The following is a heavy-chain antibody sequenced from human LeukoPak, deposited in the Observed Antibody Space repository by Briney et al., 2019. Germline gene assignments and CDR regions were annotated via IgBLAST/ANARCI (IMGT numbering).Heavy chain of an antibody. V-gene: IGHV3-72*01. J-gene: IGHJ4*02. CDR2: TRNKANSYTT. CDR1: GFTFSDHY. D-gene: IGHD4-17*01. Sequence: GGSLRLSCAASGFTFSDHYMDWVRQAPGKGLEWGGRTRNKANSYTTGYAASVKGRFTISRDDSNNSLYLQMNSLKTEDTAVYYCARERDGDFVNWGQGPLVTVSS. CDR3: ARERDGDFVN.